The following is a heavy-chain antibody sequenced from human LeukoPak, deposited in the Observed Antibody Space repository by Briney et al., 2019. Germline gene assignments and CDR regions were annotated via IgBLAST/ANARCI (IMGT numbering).Heavy chain of an antibody. CDR3: ARDSPFDP. CDR1: GGSFSGYY. CDR2: IYYSGST. J-gene: IGHJ5*02. V-gene: IGHV4-59*01. Sequence: SETLSLTCAVYGGSFSGYYWSWIRQPPGKGLEWIGYIYYSGSTNYNPSLKSRVTISVDTSKNQFSLKLSSVTAADTAVYYCARDSPFDPWGQGTLVTVSP.